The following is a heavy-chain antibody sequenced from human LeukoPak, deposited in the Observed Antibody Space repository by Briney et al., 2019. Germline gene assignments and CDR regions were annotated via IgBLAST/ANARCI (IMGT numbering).Heavy chain of an antibody. V-gene: IGHV3-23*01. CDR3: AKDPTHYRVWDYYETIGLSY. CDR2: ISHSGGTT. D-gene: IGHD3-22*01. Sequence: GGSLRLSCAASGFTFRKYVMTWVRQAPGKGLEWVSAISHSGGTTYYADSVKGRFTITRDNSKNTLYLQMNSLRAEDTAVYYCAKDPTHYRVWDYYETIGLSYWGQGTLVTVSS. CDR1: GFTFRKYV. J-gene: IGHJ4*02.